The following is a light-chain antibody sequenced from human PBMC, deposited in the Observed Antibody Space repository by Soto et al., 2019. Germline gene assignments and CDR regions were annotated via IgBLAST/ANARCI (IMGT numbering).Light chain of an antibody. Sequence: EIVLTQSPATLSLSPGERATFSCRASQSVSSDLVWYQHKPGQAPRLLIYDASNRATGVPARFSGSGSGTEFTLAISSLEPEDLAVYYCQQRTNWPPLTFGGGTKVEIK. CDR2: DAS. CDR3: QQRTNWPPLT. CDR1: QSVSSD. J-gene: IGKJ4*01. V-gene: IGKV3-11*01.